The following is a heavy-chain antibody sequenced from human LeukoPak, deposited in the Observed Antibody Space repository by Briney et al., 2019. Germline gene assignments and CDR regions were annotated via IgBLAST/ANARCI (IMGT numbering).Heavy chain of an antibody. CDR1: GYTFTGYY. Sequence: ASVKVSCKASGYTFTGYYMHWVRQAPGQGLEWMGRINPNSGGTNYAQKFQGRDTMTRDTSASTAYMELSRLRSDDTAVYYCARSGPGDYYDTSGYYYYDYWGQGTLVTVSS. D-gene: IGHD3-22*01. J-gene: IGHJ4*02. CDR3: ARSGPGDYYDTSGYYYYDY. V-gene: IGHV1-2*06. CDR2: INPNSGGT.